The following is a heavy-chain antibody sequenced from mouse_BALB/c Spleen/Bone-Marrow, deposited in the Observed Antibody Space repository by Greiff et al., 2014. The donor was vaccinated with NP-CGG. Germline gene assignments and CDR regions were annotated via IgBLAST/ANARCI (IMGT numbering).Heavy chain of an antibody. V-gene: IGHV5-4*02. D-gene: IGHD1-2*01. Sequence: EVKLGESGGGLVKPGGSLKLSCAVSGFTFSDYYMYWVRQTPEKRLEWVATFSDGGSFSNYPDSVKGKFNVTRDNAKNNLYLQMSSLKSEVTSMYYCARDRRSTTATYAMDYWGQETSVTVSS. J-gene: IGHJ4*01. CDR1: GFTFSDYY. CDR3: ARDRRSTTATYAMDY. CDR2: FSDGGSFS.